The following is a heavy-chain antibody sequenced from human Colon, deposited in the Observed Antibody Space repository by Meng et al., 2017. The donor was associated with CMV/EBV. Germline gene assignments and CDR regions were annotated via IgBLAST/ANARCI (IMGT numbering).Heavy chain of an antibody. Sequence: ESLKISCAASGFTFSSYWMSWVRQAPGKGLEWIGYIYYTGSTKYNPSLKSRVTISIDTSKNQFSLKVSSVTAADTAVYYCAREWQDLNWLDTWGQGTLVTVSS. CDR1: GFTFSSYW. J-gene: IGHJ5*02. CDR3: AREWQDLNWLDT. D-gene: IGHD5-24*01. CDR2: IYYTGST. V-gene: IGHV4-59*01.